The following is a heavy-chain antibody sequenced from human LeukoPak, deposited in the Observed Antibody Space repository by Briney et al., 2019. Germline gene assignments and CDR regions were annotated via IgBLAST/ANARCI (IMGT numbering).Heavy chain of an antibody. Sequence: SETLSLTCAVYGGSFSGYYWSWIRQPPGRGLEWIGEINHSGSTNYNPSLKSRVTISVDTSKNQFSLKLSSVTAADTAVYYCARGGRSLVAAQFDLWGRGTLVTVSS. J-gene: IGHJ2*01. CDR1: GGSFSGYY. V-gene: IGHV4-34*01. CDR3: ARGGRSLVAAQFDL. CDR2: INHSGST. D-gene: IGHD2-15*01.